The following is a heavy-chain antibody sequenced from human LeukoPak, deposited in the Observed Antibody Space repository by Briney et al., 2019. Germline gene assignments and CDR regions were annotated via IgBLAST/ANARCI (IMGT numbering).Heavy chain of an antibody. Sequence: GGSLRLSCAASGFTFSSYGMHWVRQAPGKGLEWVAFIRYDGSKKYYADSVKGRFTIPRDNSKNTLYLQMNSLRAEDTAVYYCAKAGLGYCSSTSCYGLDYWGQGTLVTVSS. CDR3: AKAGLGYCSSTSCYGLDY. CDR2: IRYDGSKK. V-gene: IGHV3-30*02. D-gene: IGHD2-2*01. J-gene: IGHJ4*02. CDR1: GFTFSSYG.